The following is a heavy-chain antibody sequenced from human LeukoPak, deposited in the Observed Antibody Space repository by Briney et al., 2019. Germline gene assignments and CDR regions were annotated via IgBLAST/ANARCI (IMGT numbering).Heavy chain of an antibody. CDR3: ARIKYGSGSQPYFDY. CDR2: IDWDDDK. Sequence: SGPALVKPTQTLTLTCTFSGFSLSTSGMCVSWIRQPPGKALEWLARIDWDDDKYYSTSLKTRLTISKDTSKNQVVLTMTNMDPVDTATYYCARIKYGSGSQPYFDYWGQGTLVTVSS. V-gene: IGHV2-70*11. J-gene: IGHJ4*02. D-gene: IGHD3-10*01. CDR1: GFSLSTSGMC.